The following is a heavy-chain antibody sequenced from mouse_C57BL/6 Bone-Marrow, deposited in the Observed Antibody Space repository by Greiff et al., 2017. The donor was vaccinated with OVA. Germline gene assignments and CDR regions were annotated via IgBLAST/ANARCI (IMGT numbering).Heavy chain of an antibody. CDR3: TAYSAWFAY. CDR2: IDPETGGT. CDR1: GYTFTDYE. J-gene: IGHJ3*01. D-gene: IGHD2-10*01. Sequence: QVTLKESGAELVRPGASVTLSCKASGYTFTDYEMHWVKQTPVHGLEWIGAIDPETGGTAYNQKFKGKAILTADKSSSTAYMELRSLTSEDSAVYYCTAYSAWFAYWGQGTLVTVSA. V-gene: IGHV1-15*01.